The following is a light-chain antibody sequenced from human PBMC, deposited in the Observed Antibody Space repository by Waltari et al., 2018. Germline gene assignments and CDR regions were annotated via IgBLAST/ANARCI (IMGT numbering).Light chain of an antibody. CDR2: VNSDGSH. J-gene: IGLJ3*02. V-gene: IGLV4-69*01. CDR1: SGHSSNT. Sequence: QLVLTQSPSASASLGASVKLTCTLSSGHSSNTIAWHQQQPEKGPRYLMKVNSDGSHSKGDEIPDRFSGSSSGAERYLTISNLQSEDEADYFCQTGGHGTWVFGGGTKLTVL. CDR3: QTGGHGTWV.